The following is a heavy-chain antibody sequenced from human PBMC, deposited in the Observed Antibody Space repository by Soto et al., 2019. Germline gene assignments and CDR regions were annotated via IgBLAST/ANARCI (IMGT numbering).Heavy chain of an antibody. CDR1: GGSISSHY. CDR3: AGGDYSENWFDP. CDR2: IYYSGSI. D-gene: IGHD4-17*01. J-gene: IGHJ5*02. V-gene: IGHV4-59*11. Sequence: PSETLSLTCTVSGGSISSHYWSWIRQPPGKGLEWIGYIYYSGSINYNPSLKSRVTISVDTSKNQFSLKVSSVTAADTAIYYCAGGDYSENWFDPWGQGTLVTVSS.